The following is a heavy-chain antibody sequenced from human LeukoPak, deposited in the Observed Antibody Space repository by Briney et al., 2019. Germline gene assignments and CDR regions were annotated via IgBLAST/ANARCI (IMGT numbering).Heavy chain of an antibody. J-gene: IGHJ2*01. V-gene: IGHV4-59*12. Sequence: TSSETLSLTCTVSGGSISSYYWSWIRQPPGKGLEWIGYIYHSGSTYYNPSLKSRVTMSVDTSKNQFSLKLSSVTAADTAVYYCARVPVGATTGWYFDLWGRGTLVTVSS. D-gene: IGHD1-26*01. CDR3: ARVPVGATTGWYFDL. CDR2: IYHSGST. CDR1: GGSISSYY.